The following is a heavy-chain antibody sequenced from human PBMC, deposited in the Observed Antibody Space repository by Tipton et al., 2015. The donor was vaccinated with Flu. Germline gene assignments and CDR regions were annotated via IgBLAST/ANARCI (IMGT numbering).Heavy chain of an antibody. CDR3: ARDGGSSYYSNYVLSWFDP. CDR1: GGSISSYY. Sequence: LRLSCTVSGGSISSYYWSWIRQPAGKGLEWIGRIYTSGSTNYNPSLKSRVTMSVDTSKNQFSLKLSSVTAADTAVYYCARDGGSSYYSNYVLSWFDPWGQGTLVIVSS. V-gene: IGHV4-4*07. D-gene: IGHD4-11*01. CDR2: IYTSGST. J-gene: IGHJ5*02.